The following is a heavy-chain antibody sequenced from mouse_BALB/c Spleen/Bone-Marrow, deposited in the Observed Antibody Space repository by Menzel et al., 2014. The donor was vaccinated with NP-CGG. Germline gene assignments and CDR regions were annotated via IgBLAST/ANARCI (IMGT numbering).Heavy chain of an antibody. CDR1: GYSFTGYY. J-gene: IGHJ4*01. V-gene: IGHV1S34*01. Sequence: LVKTGASVKISCKASGYSFTGYYXHWVXQSHGXXXXWIGYISCYNGATSYNQNFKGKATFTVDTSSSTAYMQFNSLTSEDSAVYYCVRRGNPIVYYAMDYWGQGTSVTVSS. CDR2: ISCYNGAT. CDR3: VRRGNPIVYYAMDY.